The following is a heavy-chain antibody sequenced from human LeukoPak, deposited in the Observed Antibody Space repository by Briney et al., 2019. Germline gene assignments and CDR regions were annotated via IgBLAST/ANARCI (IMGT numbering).Heavy chain of an antibody. J-gene: IGHJ4*02. V-gene: IGHV3-48*03. CDR2: ISSSGSNM. D-gene: IGHD1-1*01. Sequence: GGSLRLSCAASGFTFSSYEMTWVRQSPRKGLEWLSYISSSGSNMWYADSVKGRFTISRDNSKKTLYLQLNSLRVEDTAIYYCAKGQELDDGVFDSWGQGTLVTVSS. CDR3: AKGQELDDGVFDS. CDR1: GFTFSSYE.